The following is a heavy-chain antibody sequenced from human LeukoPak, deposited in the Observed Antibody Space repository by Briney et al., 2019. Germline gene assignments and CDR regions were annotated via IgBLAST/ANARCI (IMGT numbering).Heavy chain of an antibody. D-gene: IGHD2-2*01. Sequence: ASETLSLTCAVYGGSFSGYYWSWIRQPPGKGLEWIGEINHSGSTNYNPSLKSRVTISVDMSKNQFSLKLSPVTAADTAVYYCARVLLGYCSSTSCYQDYYYYGMDVWGQGTTVTVSS. V-gene: IGHV4-34*01. CDR3: ARVLLGYCSSTSCYQDYYYYGMDV. J-gene: IGHJ6*02. CDR1: GGSFSGYY. CDR2: INHSGST.